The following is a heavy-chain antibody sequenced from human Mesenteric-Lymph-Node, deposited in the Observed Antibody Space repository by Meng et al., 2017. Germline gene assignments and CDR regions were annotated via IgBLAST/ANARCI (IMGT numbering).Heavy chain of an antibody. CDR1: GASVTTDNYY. CDR3: AVWSGSYYPN. D-gene: IGHD1-26*01. J-gene: IGHJ4*02. V-gene: IGHV4-61*01. CDR2: FYTTGLT. Sequence: QGQLQESGPGLLRPSETLSLTCTVSGASVTTDNYYWSWIRQPPGKRLEWIGYFYTTGLTNYNPSLKSRVSISVDTFNNQFSLKLNSVTAADTAVYYCAVWSGSYYPNWGQGTLVTVSS.